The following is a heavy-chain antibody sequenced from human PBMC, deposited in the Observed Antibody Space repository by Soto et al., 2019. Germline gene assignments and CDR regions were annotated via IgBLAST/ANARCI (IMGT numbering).Heavy chain of an antibody. D-gene: IGHD7-27*01. CDR2: IPNNGSP. J-gene: IGHJ4*02. Sequence: NPSETLSLTXSVSGGSVRTGSYHWSWIRQPPGKGLEWIGFIPNNGSPDYNPSLKSRVVVSIDRSKNQFSLKVNSVTAADTAVYFCARIGWGGDSWGQGTLVTVSS. V-gene: IGHV4-61*01. CDR3: ARIGWGGDS. CDR1: GGSVRTGSYH.